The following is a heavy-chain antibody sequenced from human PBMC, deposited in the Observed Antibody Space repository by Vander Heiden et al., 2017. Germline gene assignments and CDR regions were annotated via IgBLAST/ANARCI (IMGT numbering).Heavy chain of an antibody. V-gene: IGHV3-30*03. Sequence: QVQLVESGGGVVQPGRSLRLSCAASGFTFSSYGMHWVRHAPGKGLEWVAVISYDGSNKYYADSVKGRFTISRDNSKNTLYLQMNSLRAEDTAVYYCAVTLTTTSSWYFDLWGRGTLVTVSS. CDR2: ISYDGSNK. CDR1: GFTFSSYG. J-gene: IGHJ2*01. CDR3: AVTLTTTSSWYFDL. D-gene: IGHD4-17*01.